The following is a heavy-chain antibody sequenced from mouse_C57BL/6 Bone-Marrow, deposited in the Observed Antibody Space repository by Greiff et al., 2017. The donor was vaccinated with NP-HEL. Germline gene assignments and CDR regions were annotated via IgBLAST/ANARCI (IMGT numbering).Heavy chain of an antibody. J-gene: IGHJ4*01. D-gene: IGHD2-3*01. V-gene: IGHV1-58*01. CDR2: IYIGNGYT. CDR1: GYTFTSYG. CDR3: ASPYDGYSYYAMDY. Sequence: EVKLVESGAELVRPGSSVKMSCKTSGYTFTSYGINWVKQRPGQGLEWIGYIYIGNGYTEYNEKFKGKATLTSDTSSSTAYMQLSSLTSEDSAIYFCASPYDGYSYYAMDYWGQGTSVTVSS.